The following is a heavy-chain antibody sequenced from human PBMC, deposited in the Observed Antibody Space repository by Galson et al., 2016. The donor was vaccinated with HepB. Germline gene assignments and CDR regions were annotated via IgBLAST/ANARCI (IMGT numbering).Heavy chain of an antibody. V-gene: IGHV1-18*04. J-gene: IGHJ6*03. D-gene: IGHD3-10*01. Sequence: SVKVSCKASGYTFTTYGISWVRQAPGQGLEWMGWITGYDGITKYPEKFQGRVTLTRDTSTNTAYLEVRNLRSDDTAVYYWARAEYSGSSKPYYYYYMDVWGEGTTVTVSS. CDR2: ITGYDGIT. CDR3: ARAEYSGSSKPYYYYYMDV. CDR1: GYTFTTYG.